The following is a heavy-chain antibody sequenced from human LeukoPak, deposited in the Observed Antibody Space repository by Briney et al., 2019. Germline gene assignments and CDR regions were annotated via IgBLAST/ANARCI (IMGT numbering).Heavy chain of an antibody. J-gene: IGHJ2*01. V-gene: IGHV3-48*03. Sequence: GGSLRLSCAASGFKFDDYAMSWVRQAPGKGLEWVSYITSSGRTIYYADSVKGRFTISRDNAKNSLYLQMHSLRAEDTGVYYCARHYPFDLWGRGTLVTVSS. CDR3: ARHYPFDL. CDR2: ITSSGRTI. CDR1: GFKFDDYA. D-gene: IGHD1-26*01.